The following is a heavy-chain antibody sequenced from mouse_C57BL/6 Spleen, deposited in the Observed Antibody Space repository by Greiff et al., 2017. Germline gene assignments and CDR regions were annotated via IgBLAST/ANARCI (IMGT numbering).Heavy chain of an antibody. CDR2: LSDGGSYT. Sequence: EVQRVESGGGLVKPGGSLKLSCAVSGFTFSSSAMSWVRQTPDKRLAWVATLSDGGSYTYYPDNVKGRFTISSDNAKKNLYLQMSHLKSEDTAMYYCARFYYYGSSPFADWGQGTLGTGSA. D-gene: IGHD1-1*01. J-gene: IGHJ3*01. CDR1: GFTFSSSA. CDR3: ARFYYYGSSPFAD. V-gene: IGHV5-4*01.